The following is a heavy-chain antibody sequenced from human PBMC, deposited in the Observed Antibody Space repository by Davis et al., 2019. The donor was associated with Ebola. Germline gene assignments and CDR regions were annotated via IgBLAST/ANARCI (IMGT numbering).Heavy chain of an antibody. V-gene: IGHV4-59*01. Sequence: MPGGSLRLSCAVSGGSISSYYWSWIRQPPGKGPEWIGYIYYSGSTNYNPSLKSRVTISVDTSKNQFSLKLSSVTAADTAVYYCARVDYYYYGMDVWGQGTTVTVSS. CDR1: GGSISSYY. J-gene: IGHJ6*02. CDR2: IYYSGST. CDR3: ARVDYYYYGMDV.